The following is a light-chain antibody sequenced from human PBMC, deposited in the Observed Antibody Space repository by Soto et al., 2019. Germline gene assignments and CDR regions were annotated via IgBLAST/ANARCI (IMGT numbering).Light chain of an antibody. J-gene: IGLJ1*01. CDR2: DVS. CDR1: SSDVGGYNY. Sequence: QSALTQPASVSGSPGQSITISCTGTSSDVGGYNYVSWYQQHPGKAPKLMIYDVSNRPSGVSNRFSGSKSGNTASLTISGLQAEDKAEYYCSSYTSSSTQVFGTGTKLTVL. CDR3: SSYTSSSTQV. V-gene: IGLV2-14*01.